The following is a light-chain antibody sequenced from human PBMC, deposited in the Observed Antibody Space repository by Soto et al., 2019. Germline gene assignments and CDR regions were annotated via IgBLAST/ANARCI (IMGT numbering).Light chain of an antibody. CDR2: GAS. Sequence: ENVLTQSSGTLSLSPGEEATLSCRASQSVNNNYLAWYQQIPGQPPRLLIYGASSRATGIPDRFSGRGSGTDFTLTISRLEPEDFSVYYCQQYAIFPRTFGQGTKVDIK. CDR1: QSVNNNY. J-gene: IGKJ1*01. CDR3: QQYAIFPRT. V-gene: IGKV3-20*01.